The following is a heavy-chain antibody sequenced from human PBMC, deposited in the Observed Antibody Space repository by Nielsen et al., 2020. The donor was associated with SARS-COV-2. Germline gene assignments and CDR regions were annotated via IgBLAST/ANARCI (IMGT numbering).Heavy chain of an antibody. CDR2: ISWNSGSI. CDR1: GFTFDDYA. CDR3: ARWRLDCSSTSCYSRVYYFDY. D-gene: IGHD2-2*02. V-gene: IGHV3-9*01. Sequence: SLRLSCAASGFTFDDYAMHWVRQAPGKGLEWVSGISWNSGSIGYADSVKGRFTISRDNAKNSLYLQMNSLRAEDTAVYYCARWRLDCSSTSCYSRVYYFDYWGQGTLVTASS. J-gene: IGHJ4*02.